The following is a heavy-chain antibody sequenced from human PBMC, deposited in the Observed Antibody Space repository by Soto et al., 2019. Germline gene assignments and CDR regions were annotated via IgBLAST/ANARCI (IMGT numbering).Heavy chain of an antibody. J-gene: IGHJ4*02. CDR3: ARGPHYYDSSGYDY. V-gene: IGHV3-48*02. CDR1: GVTFSSYS. Sequence: PGGSLRLSCAAAGVTFSSYSMNWVRQAPGKGLEWVSYISSSSSTIYYADSVKGRFTISRDNAKNSLYLQMNSLRDEDTAVYYCARGPHYYDSSGYDYWGQGTLVTVSS. D-gene: IGHD3-22*01. CDR2: ISSSSSTI.